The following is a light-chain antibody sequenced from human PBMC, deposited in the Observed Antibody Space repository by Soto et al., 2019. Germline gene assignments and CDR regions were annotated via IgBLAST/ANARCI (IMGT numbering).Light chain of an antibody. CDR1: QDIRGA. CDR3: QQFNSYQIS. J-gene: IGKJ5*01. CDR2: DVS. V-gene: IGKV1-13*02. Sequence: AIQLTQSPSSLSASVGDRVTITCRASQDIRGALAWYQQKPGKAHKMLIYDVSTLESGVPLRFSGSSSGTDFTLTISSLQPVDFATYYCQQFNSYQISFGQGTRLEIK.